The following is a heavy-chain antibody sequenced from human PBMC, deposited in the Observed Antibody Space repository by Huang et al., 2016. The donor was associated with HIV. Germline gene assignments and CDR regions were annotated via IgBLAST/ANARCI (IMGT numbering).Heavy chain of an antibody. CDR1: GFIFSDYT. V-gene: IGHV3-21*02. D-gene: IGHD1-1*01. CDR2: ISSSLHII. J-gene: IGHJ6*02. Sequence: EIQLVESGGGLVKPVRSLRLYCTASGFIFSDYTMNWVRHAPGEAPEWVSSISSSLHIIYCADSVKGRFTISRDYTKNALYLRMGRLRVEGTGGYYCARAGGNYLAHGMDVWGQGTTVTVSS. CDR3: ARAGGNYLAHGMDV.